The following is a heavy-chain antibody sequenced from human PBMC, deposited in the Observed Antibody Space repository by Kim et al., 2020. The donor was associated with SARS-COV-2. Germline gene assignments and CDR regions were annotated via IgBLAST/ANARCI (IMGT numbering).Heavy chain of an antibody. Sequence: SETLSRTCTVSGGSINSFYWSWVRQPPGKGLEWVAFLSYDGNTNYNPSLKSRVTISRDTSKNQFSLRVTSVSAADTAVYFCARTAPRRSSTAYYFYGLDVWGQGATVIVSS. V-gene: IGHV4-59*01. CDR2: LSYDGNT. D-gene: IGHD2-2*01. J-gene: IGHJ6*02. CDR1: GGSINSFY. CDR3: ARTAPRRSSTAYYFYGLDV.